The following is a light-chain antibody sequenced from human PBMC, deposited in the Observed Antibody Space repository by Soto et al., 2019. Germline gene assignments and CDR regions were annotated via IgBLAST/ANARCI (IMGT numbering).Light chain of an antibody. CDR3: SSYTSSSASSYV. J-gene: IGLJ1*01. CDR2: HVS. V-gene: IGLV2-14*01. Sequence: QSVLTQPASVSGSPGQSITISCTGTSSDVGGYNYVSWYQQHPGKAPKLMIYHVSHRPSGVSNRFSGSKSGNTASLTISGLQAEDEADYYCSSYTSSSASSYVFGTGTKVTVL. CDR1: SSDVGGYNY.